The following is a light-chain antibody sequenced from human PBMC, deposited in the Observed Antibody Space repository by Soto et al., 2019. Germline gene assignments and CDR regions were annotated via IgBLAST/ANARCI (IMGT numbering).Light chain of an antibody. V-gene: IGKV3-11*01. CDR1: HSVSVSSNY. J-gene: IGKJ1*01. Sequence: ETVLTQSPGTLSLSPGERATLSCRASHSVSVSSNYLAWYQQRPGQAPRLLIYDASNRATGVPARFSGSGSGTDFTLTISDLEPADFGLYYCQQRLNWPPGFGQGTKVDIK. CDR2: DAS. CDR3: QQRLNWPPG.